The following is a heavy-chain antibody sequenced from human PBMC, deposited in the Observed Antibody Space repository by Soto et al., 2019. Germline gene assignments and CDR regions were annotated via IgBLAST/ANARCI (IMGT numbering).Heavy chain of an antibody. D-gene: IGHD3-10*01. CDR1: GFTFSSYV. J-gene: IGHJ6*02. V-gene: IGHV3-30*18. Sequence: GGSLILSCAASGFTFSSYVMHWVRQATGKGLEWVAVISYDGSNKYYADSVKGRFTISRDNSKNTLYLQMNSLRAEDTAVYYCAKDLQRAYYYGSGSYYNTYYYYGMDVWGQGTTVTVSS. CDR3: AKDLQRAYYYGSGSYYNTYYYYGMDV. CDR2: ISYDGSNK.